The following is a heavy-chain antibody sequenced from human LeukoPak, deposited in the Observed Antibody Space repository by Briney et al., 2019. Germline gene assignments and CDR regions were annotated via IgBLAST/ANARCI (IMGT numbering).Heavy chain of an antibody. CDR2: INHSGST. Sequence: SETLSLTYAVYGGSFSGYYWSWIRQPPGKGLEWIGEINHSGSTNYNPSLKSRVTISVDTSKNQFSLKLSSVTAADTAVYYCARFQTRIAAAATHWFDPWGQGTLVTVSS. CDR3: ARFQTRIAAAATHWFDP. D-gene: IGHD6-13*01. V-gene: IGHV4-34*01. J-gene: IGHJ5*02. CDR1: GGSFSGYY.